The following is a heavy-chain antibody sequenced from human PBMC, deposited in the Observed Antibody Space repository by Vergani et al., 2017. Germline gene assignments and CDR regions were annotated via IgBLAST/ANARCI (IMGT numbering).Heavy chain of an antibody. CDR3: ARDPKSYCSGGSCFSVWGAFDI. D-gene: IGHD2-15*01. CDR1: GDSFRSNKW. J-gene: IGHJ3*02. CDR2: ISHSGST. V-gene: IGHV4-4*03. Sequence: QVQLQESGPGLVKPPGTLSLTCAVSGDSFRSNKWWTWVRQSPGETLEWIGEISHSGSTNYNPSLKGRVTFSLDTSKNQFSLRLSSVTAADTAVYYCARDPKSYCSGGSCFSVWGAFDIWGRGTTVTVSS.